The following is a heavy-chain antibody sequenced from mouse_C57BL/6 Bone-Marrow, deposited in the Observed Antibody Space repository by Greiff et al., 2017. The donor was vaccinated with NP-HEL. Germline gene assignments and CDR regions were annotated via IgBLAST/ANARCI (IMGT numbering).Heavy chain of an antibody. CDR3: AREMGIYYGYSAWFAY. Sequence: QVQLQQPGAELVKPGASVKLSCKASGYTFTSYWMHWVKQRPGRGLEWIGRIDPNSGGTKYNEKFKSKATLTVDKPSSTAYMQLSSLTSEDSAVYYCAREMGIYYGYSAWFAYWGQGTLVTVSA. CDR1: GYTFTSYW. D-gene: IGHD2-2*01. V-gene: IGHV1-72*01. CDR2: IDPNSGGT. J-gene: IGHJ3*01.